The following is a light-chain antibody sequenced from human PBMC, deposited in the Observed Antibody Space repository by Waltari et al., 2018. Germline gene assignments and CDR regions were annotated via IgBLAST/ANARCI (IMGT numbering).Light chain of an antibody. J-gene: IGKJ4*01. CDR3: QQYDISPLT. CDR1: QTVRTTY. V-gene: IGKV3-20*01. CDR2: GAS. Sequence: EIVLTQSPGTLSLSPGERATLSCRASQTVRTTYLAWYQQKPVQAPTLLINGASGRATGIPARFSGSGSWTDFSLAISSLEPEDVAVYYCQQYDISPLTFGGGTKVEIK.